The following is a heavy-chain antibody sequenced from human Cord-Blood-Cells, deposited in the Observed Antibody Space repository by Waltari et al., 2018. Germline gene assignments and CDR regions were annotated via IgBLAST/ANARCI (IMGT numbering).Heavy chain of an antibody. V-gene: IGHV3-30*04. J-gene: IGHJ6*02. CDR2: ISYDGNNK. D-gene: IGHD2-2*01. CDR1: GFTFSSYA. CDR3: ARVWRYCSSTSCYGGLYYYYGMDV. Sequence: QVQLVESGGGVVQPGRSLRLSCAASGFTFSSYAMHWVRQAPGKGLEWVAVISYDGNNKYYADSVKGRFTISRDNSKNTLYLQMNSLRAEDTAVYYCARVWRYCSSTSCYGGLYYYYGMDVWGQGTTVTVSS.